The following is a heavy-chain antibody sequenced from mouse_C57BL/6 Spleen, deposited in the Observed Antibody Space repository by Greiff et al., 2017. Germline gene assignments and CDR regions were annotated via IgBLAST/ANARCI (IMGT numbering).Heavy chain of an antibody. D-gene: IGHD1-1*01. J-gene: IGHJ1*03. CDR3: ARDYGSPAGDFDV. Sequence: EVQLQQSGAELVKPGASVKLSCTASGFNIKDYYMHWVKQRTEQGLEWIGRIDPEDGETKYAPKFKGKATITADTSSNTAYLQLSSLTSEDTAVYYCARDYGSPAGDFDVWGTGTTVTVSS. CDR2: IDPEDGET. V-gene: IGHV14-2*01. CDR1: GFNIKDYY.